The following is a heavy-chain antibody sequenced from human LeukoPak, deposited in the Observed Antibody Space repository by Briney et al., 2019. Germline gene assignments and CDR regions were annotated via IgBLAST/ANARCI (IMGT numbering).Heavy chain of an antibody. V-gene: IGHV4-4*07. J-gene: IGHJ6*03. CDR2: IYTSGST. CDR1: GDSIINYY. D-gene: IGHD2-2*01. CDR3: ARVVPAANSQLEDYYYYMDV. Sequence: SETLSLTCTVSGDSIINYYWSWIRQPAGKGLEWIGRIYTSGSTNYNPSLKSRVTMSVDTSKNQFSLKLSSVTAADTAVYYCARVVPAANSQLEDYYYYMDVWGKGTTVTVSS.